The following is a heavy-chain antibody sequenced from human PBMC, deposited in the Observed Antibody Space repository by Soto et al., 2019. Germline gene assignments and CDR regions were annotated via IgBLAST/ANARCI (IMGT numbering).Heavy chain of an antibody. V-gene: IGHV1-3*01. J-gene: IGHJ4*02. Sequence: GASVKVSCKASGYTFTSYAMHWVRQAPGQRLEWMGWINAGNGNTKYSQKFQGRVTITRDTSASTAYMELSSLRSEDTAVYYCARESIVAPRGGNYFDYWGQGTLVTVSS. CDR3: ARESIVAPRGGNYFDY. D-gene: IGHD6-6*01. CDR2: INAGNGNT. CDR1: GYTFTSYA.